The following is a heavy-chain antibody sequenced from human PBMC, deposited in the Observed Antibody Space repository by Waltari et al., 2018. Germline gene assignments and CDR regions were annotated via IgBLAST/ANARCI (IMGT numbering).Heavy chain of an antibody. Sequence: EVQLLESGGGLVQPGGSLRLSCAASGFTFSSYVMSWVRQAPGKGLEWVSVIYSGGSSTYYADSVKGRFTISRDNSKNTLYLQMNSLRAEDTAVYYCAKVSMITFGGVIAPFDYWGQGTLVTVSS. D-gene: IGHD3-16*02. J-gene: IGHJ4*02. V-gene: IGHV3-23*03. CDR1: GFTFSSYV. CDR2: IYSGGSST. CDR3: AKVSMITFGGVIAPFDY.